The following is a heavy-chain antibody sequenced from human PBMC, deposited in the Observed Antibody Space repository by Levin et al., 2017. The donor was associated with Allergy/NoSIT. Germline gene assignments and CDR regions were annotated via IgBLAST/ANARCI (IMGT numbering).Heavy chain of an antibody. CDR1: GFTVSSNY. D-gene: IGHD3-10*01. V-gene: IGHV3-66*02. CDR2: IYSGGST. J-gene: IGHJ4*02. Sequence: GESLKISCAASGFTVSSNYMSWVRQAPGKGLEWVSVIYSGGSTYYADSVKGRFTISRDNSKNTLYLQMNSLRAEDTAVYYCARDGSYYGSGFDYWGQGTLVTVSS. CDR3: ARDGSYYGSGFDY.